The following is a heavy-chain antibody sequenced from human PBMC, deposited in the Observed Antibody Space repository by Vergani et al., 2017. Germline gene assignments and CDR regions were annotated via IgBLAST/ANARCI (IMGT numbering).Heavy chain of an antibody. CDR2: IRYDGSSE. CDR1: GFTFSSHW. CDR3: ANSVIAGNVGVAYFGMDV. J-gene: IGHJ6*02. D-gene: IGHD2/OR15-2a*01. Sequence: VQLVESGGGLGQPGGSLRLSCAASGFTFSSHWMHWVRQAPGKGLEWVSFIRYDGSSEYYGDSVKGRFTISRDKSQNTVNLQMNSLRTEDTAVYFCANSVIAGNVGVAYFGMDVWGRGTTVTVSS. V-gene: IGHV3-30*02.